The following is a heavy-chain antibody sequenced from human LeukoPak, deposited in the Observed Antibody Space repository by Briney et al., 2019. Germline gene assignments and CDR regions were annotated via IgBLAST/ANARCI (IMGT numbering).Heavy chain of an antibody. CDR1: GYTFTDYY. Sequence: ASVKVSCKASGYTFTDYYMHWVRQAPGQGLEWMGWINPSSGGTNYAQKLQGRVTMTTDTSTSTAYMELRSLRSDDTAVYYCARERYYDILTGYYKYYYMDVWGKGTTVTVSS. CDR3: ARERYYDILTGYYKYYYMDV. D-gene: IGHD3-9*01. V-gene: IGHV1-2*02. CDR2: INPSSGGT. J-gene: IGHJ6*03.